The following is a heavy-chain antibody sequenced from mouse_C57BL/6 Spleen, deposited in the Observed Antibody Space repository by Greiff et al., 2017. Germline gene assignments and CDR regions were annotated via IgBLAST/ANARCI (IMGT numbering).Heavy chain of an antibody. CDR2: IYPGSGST. D-gene: IGHD2-4*01. J-gene: IGHJ4*01. Sequence: QVQLQQPGAELVKPGASVKMSCKASGYTFTSYWITWVKQRPGQGLEWIGDIYPGSGSTNYNEKFKSKATLTVDTSSSPAYMQLSSLTSEDSAVYYCARGDDYDVRGYYAMDYWGQGTSVTVSS. CDR1: GYTFTSYW. V-gene: IGHV1-55*01. CDR3: ARGDDYDVRGYYAMDY.